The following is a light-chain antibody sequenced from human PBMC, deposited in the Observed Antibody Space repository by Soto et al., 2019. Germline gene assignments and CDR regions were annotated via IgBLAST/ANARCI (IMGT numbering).Light chain of an antibody. V-gene: IGLV2-23*01. J-gene: IGLJ1*01. Sequence: QSALTQPASVSGSPGQSITISCTGTSSDVGSYNLVSWYQQHPGKAPKLMIYEGSKRPSGVSNRFSGSKSGNTASLTISGLQAEDEADYYCCSYAGSSTPSLVFGTGTKVTVL. CDR3: CSYAGSSTPSLV. CDR2: EGS. CDR1: SSDVGSYNL.